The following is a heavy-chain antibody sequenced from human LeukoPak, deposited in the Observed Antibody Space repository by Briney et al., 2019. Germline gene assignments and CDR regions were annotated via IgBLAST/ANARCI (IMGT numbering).Heavy chain of an antibody. D-gene: IGHD5-12*01. J-gene: IGHJ4*02. V-gene: IGHV3-7*01. CDR3: ARIGGYSGYDEADY. CDR2: IKQDGSEK. Sequence: GGSLRLSCAASGFTFSSYWLSWVRQAPGKGLEWVANIKQDGSEKYYVDSVKGRLTISRDNAKNSLYLQMNSLRGEDTAVYYCARIGGYSGYDEADYWGQGTLVTVSS. CDR1: GFTFSSYW.